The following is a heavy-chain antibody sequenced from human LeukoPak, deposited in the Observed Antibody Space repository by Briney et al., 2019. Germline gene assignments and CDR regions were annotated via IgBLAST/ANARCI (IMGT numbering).Heavy chain of an antibody. CDR1: GYTFTGYY. CDR3: ARGGYSSSKDAFDI. J-gene: IGHJ3*02. CDR2: INPNSGGT. Sequence: ASVKVSCKASGYTFTGYYMHWVRQAPGQGLEWMGRINPNSGGTNYAQKFQGRVTMTRDTSISTVYMELSSLRSEDTAVYYCARGGYSSSKDAFDIWGQGTMVTVSS. D-gene: IGHD6-13*01. V-gene: IGHV1-2*06.